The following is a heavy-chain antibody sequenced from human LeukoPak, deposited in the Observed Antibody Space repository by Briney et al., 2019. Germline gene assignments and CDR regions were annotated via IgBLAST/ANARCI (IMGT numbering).Heavy chain of an antibody. J-gene: IGHJ4*02. CDR3: ARGSKILTGYYQFDY. CDR1: GYTFTSYG. V-gene: IGHV1-18*01. Sequence: ASVKVSCKASGYTFTSYGISWVRQAPGQGLEWMGWISAYNGNTNYAQKLQGRVTMTTDTSTSTAYMELRSLRSDDTAVYYCARGSKILTGYYQFDYWGQGTLVTVSS. CDR2: ISAYNGNT. D-gene: IGHD3-9*01.